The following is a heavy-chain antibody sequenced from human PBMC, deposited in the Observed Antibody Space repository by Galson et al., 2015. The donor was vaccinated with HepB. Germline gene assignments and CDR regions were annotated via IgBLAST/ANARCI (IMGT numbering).Heavy chain of an antibody. V-gene: IGHV5-10-1*01. CDR2: IDPSDSYT. Sequence: QSGAEVTKPGESLRISCKGSGYSFTSYWITWVRQMPGKGLEWMGRIDPSDSYTNYSPSFQGHVTISADKSISTAYLQWSSLKASDTAVYYCARAAGAVLAGRNWLDPWGQGTLVTVSS. J-gene: IGHJ5*02. CDR3: ARAAGAVLAGRNWLDP. D-gene: IGHD6-25*01. CDR1: GYSFTSYW.